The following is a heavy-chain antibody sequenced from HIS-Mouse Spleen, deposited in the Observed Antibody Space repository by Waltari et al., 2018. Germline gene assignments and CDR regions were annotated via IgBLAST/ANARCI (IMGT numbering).Heavy chain of an antibody. Sequence: QVQLQQWGAGLLKPSETLSPTCAVHGGSFSGYYGTWIRQPPGKGLEWIGEINPSGSTNYNPSLKSRVTISVDTSKNQFSLKLSSVTAADTAVYYCARGPYSSYSSSEYFQHWGQGTLVTVSS. D-gene: IGHD6-13*01. V-gene: IGHV4-34*01. J-gene: IGHJ1*01. CDR3: ARGPYSSYSSSEYFQH. CDR2: INPSGST. CDR1: GGSFSGYY.